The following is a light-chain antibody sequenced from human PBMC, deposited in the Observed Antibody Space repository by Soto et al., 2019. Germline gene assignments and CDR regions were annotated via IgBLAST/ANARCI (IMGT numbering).Light chain of an antibody. J-gene: IGLJ2*01. CDR1: KLGDKY. Sequence: SYELTQPPSVSVSPGQTASITCSGDKLGDKYACWYQQKPGQSPVLVLYQDSKRPSGIPERFSGSNSGNTATLTISGTQALDEADYYCQAWDSSTVVFGGGNKLPVL. CDR3: QAWDSSTVV. V-gene: IGLV3-1*01. CDR2: QDS.